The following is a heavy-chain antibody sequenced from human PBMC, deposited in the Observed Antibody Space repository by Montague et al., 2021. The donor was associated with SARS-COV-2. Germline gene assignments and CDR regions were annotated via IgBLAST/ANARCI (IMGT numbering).Heavy chain of an antibody. Sequence: SETLSLTSAVSGASISSSHWRSWIRQGPGKGLEWMGEIYHTGSTXYSPSLKSRVTISVDKSKNQFSLKLSSVTAADTAVYFCARAPIVVSGKNAFDIWGQGTMVTVSS. D-gene: IGHD6-19*01. V-gene: IGHV4-4*02. CDR2: IYHTGST. CDR1: GASISSSHW. J-gene: IGHJ3*02. CDR3: ARAPIVVSGKNAFDI.